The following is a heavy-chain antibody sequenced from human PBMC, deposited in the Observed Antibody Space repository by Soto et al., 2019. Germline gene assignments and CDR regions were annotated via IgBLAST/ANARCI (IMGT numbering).Heavy chain of an antibody. V-gene: IGHV1-3*01. CDR3: ARDRRYCSGGSCYALYWYFDL. CDR1: GYTFTSYA. D-gene: IGHD2-15*01. CDR2: INAGNGNT. J-gene: IGHJ2*01. Sequence: ASVKVSCKASGYTFTSYAMHWVRQAPGQRLEWMGWINAGNGNTKYSQKFQGRVTITRDTSASTAYMELGSLRSEDTAVYYCARDRRYCSGGSCYALYWYFDLWGRGTLVTVSS.